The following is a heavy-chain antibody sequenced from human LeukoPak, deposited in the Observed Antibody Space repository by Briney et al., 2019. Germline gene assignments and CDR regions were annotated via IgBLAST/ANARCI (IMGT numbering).Heavy chain of an antibody. CDR3: AKDLWNAYGYRDY. J-gene: IGHJ4*02. V-gene: IGHV3-23*01. CDR2: ISGSGGST. D-gene: IGHD5-18*01. Sequence: PGGSLRLSCAASGFTFSSYDMSWVRQAPGKGLEWVSAISGSGGSTYYADSVKGRFTISRDNSKNTLYLQMNSLRAEDTAVYYCAKDLWNAYGYRDYWGQGTLVTVSS. CDR1: GFTFSSYD.